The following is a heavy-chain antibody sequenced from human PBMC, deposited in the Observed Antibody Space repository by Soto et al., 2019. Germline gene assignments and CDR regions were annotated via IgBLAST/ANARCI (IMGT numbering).Heavy chain of an antibody. CDR1: GFTFSSHN. Sequence: EVQLVESGGGLVKPGGSLRLSCAASGFTFSSHNMNWVRQAPGKGLEWVSCISGSSSYIFYADSVKGRFTISRDNAKNSLYLQMNSLRVEDTAVYYCARTDYGDYVRGAFDIWSQGTMVTVSS. J-gene: IGHJ3*02. CDR2: ISGSSSYI. V-gene: IGHV3-21*01. D-gene: IGHD4-17*01. CDR3: ARTDYGDYVRGAFDI.